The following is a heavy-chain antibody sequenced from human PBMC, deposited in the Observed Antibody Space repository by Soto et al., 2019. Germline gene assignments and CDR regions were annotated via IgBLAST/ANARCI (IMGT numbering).Heavy chain of an antibody. J-gene: IGHJ4*02. CDR1: GFTFSSYA. Sequence: QVQLVESGGGVVQPGRSLRLSCAVSGFTFSSYAMHWVRQAPGKGLEWVAVISYDGSNKYYADSVKGRFTISRANSKNTLYLQMNSLRAEDTAVYYCARRIQPYYFDYWGQGTLVTVSS. CDR2: ISYDGSNK. CDR3: ARRIQPYYFDY. D-gene: IGHD5-18*01. V-gene: IGHV3-30-3*01.